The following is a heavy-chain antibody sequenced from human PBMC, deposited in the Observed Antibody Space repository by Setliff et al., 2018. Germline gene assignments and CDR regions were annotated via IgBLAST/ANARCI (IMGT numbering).Heavy chain of an antibody. Sequence: SETLSLTCAVYGGSFSGYYWSRIRQPPGKGLEWIGEINHSGSTNDNPSLKSRVTISVDTSKKQFSLKLSSVTAADTAVYYCARVGQQLVYYYYGMDVWGQGTTVTVSS. CDR2: INHSGST. CDR1: GGSFSGYY. V-gene: IGHV4-34*01. J-gene: IGHJ6*02. D-gene: IGHD6-13*01. CDR3: ARVGQQLVYYYYGMDV.